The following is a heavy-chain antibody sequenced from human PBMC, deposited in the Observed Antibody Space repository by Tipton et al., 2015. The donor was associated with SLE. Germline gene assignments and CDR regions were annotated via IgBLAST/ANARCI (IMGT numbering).Heavy chain of an antibody. Sequence: TLSLTCTVSGGSISSGGYYWSWIRQHPGKGLEWLGYIYYSGSTYYNPSLKSRVTISVDTSKNQFSLKLSAVTAADTAVYYCARARPQLDTFDIWGQGTMVTVSS. CDR1: GGSISSGGYY. V-gene: IGHV4-31*03. CDR2: IYYSGST. D-gene: IGHD6-13*01. J-gene: IGHJ3*02. CDR3: ARARPQLDTFDI.